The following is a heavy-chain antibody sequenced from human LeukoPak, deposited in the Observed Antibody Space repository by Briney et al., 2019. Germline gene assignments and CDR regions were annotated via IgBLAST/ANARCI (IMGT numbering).Heavy chain of an antibody. J-gene: IGHJ4*02. V-gene: IGHV1-18*01. D-gene: IGHD3-22*01. Sequence: SVKVSCKASSYTFSSSGISWVRQAPGQGLEWMGWISGYNGNTNYAQKFQGRVTMTTDTSTSTAYMELRSLRSDDTAVYYCARGASSGYYGFLDYWGQGTLVTVSS. CDR1: SYTFSSSG. CDR3: ARGASSGYYGFLDY. CDR2: ISGYNGNT.